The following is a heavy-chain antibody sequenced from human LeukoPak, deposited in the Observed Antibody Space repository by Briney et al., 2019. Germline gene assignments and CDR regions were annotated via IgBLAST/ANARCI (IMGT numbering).Heavy chain of an antibody. V-gene: IGHV4-34*01. CDR1: GASTSGYY. J-gene: IGHJ4*02. Sequence: SETLSLTCAVYGASTSGYYWNWIRQPPGKGLEWIGEINHSGSTNYNPSLKSRVTISVDTSQNQFSLNLSSVTAADTAVYYCARGRSAYDGSGYYYGNWGQGTLVTVSS. D-gene: IGHD3-22*01. CDR3: ARGRSAYDGSGYYYGN. CDR2: INHSGST.